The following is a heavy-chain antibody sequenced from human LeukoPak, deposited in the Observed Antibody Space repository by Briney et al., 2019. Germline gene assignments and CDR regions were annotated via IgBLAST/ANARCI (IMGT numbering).Heavy chain of an antibody. CDR2: ISGSSSYI. CDR1: GFTFSSYS. D-gene: IGHD3-9*01. Sequence: GGSLRLSCAASGFTFSSYSMNWVRQAPGKGLEWVSSISGSSSYIYYADSVKGRFTISRDNAKNSLYLQMNSLRAEDTAVYYCASSGLGYDILTGYYPVDYWGQGTLVTVSS. V-gene: IGHV3-21*01. CDR3: ASSGLGYDILTGYYPVDY. J-gene: IGHJ4*02.